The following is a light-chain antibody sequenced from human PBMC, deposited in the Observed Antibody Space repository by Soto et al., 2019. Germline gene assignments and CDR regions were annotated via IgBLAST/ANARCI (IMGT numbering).Light chain of an antibody. Sequence: QSALTQPRSVSGSPGQSVTISCTGTSSDVGGYNYVSWYQQHPGKAPKLMIFDVNKRPSGVPDRFSGSKSGNTASLTISGLQAEDEADYYCCSYAGGYTYVFGTGTKLTVL. CDR3: CSYAGGYTYV. CDR2: DVN. J-gene: IGLJ1*01. CDR1: SSDVGGYNY. V-gene: IGLV2-11*01.